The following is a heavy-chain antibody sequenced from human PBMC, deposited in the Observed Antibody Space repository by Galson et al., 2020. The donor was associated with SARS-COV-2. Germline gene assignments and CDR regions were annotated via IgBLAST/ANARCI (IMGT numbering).Heavy chain of an antibody. Sequence: GESLKISCAASGFTFSSYAMHWVRQAPGKGLEWVAVISYDGSNKYYADSVKGRFTISRDNSKNTLYLQMNSLRAEDTAVYYCARDLLWYRYYYYYYMDVWGKGTTVTISS. CDR2: ISYDGSNK. CDR3: ARDLLWYRYYYYYYMDV. D-gene: IGHD3-10*01. V-gene: IGHV3-30*04. CDR1: GFTFSSYA. J-gene: IGHJ6*03.